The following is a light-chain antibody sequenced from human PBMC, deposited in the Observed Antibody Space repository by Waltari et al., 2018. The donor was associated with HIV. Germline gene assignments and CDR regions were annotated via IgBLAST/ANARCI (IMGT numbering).Light chain of an antibody. CDR2: GAS. CDR1: QSVNSDY. V-gene: IGKV3-20*01. CDR3: QQFCSSPLCS. J-gene: IGKJ3*01. Sequence: IVLTQSPDTLSLSPGVSATLYCRASQSVNSDYLAWYQQKPGQAPLLLIYGASSRTTGIPDMCSGSGSGTDFTLTNTRLEPDDFAVDYCQQFCSSPLCSFSPRTKVDIK.